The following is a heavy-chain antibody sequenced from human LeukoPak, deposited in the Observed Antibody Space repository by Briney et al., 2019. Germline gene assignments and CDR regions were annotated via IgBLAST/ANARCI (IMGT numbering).Heavy chain of an antibody. Sequence: GASVKVSCKASGGTFSSYAISWVRQAPGQGLEWMGGIIPIFGTANYAQKFQGRVTITADESTSTAYMELSSLRSEDTAVYCCARGLIPAQYFDYWGQGTLVTVSS. J-gene: IGHJ4*02. D-gene: IGHD2-2*01. CDR2: IIPIFGTA. V-gene: IGHV1-69*13. CDR3: ARGLIPAQYFDY. CDR1: GGTFSSYA.